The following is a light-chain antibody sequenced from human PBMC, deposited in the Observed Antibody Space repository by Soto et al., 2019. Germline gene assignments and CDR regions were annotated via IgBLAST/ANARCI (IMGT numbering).Light chain of an antibody. CDR3: GSYTSTTLGVV. J-gene: IGLJ3*02. Sequence: QSALTQPASVSGSPGQSITISCTGTSSDVGAYNYVSWYQQHPDKAPKVMIYEVSNRPSGVSHRFSGSKSGNTASLTISGLQAEDEADYYCGSYTSTTLGVVFGGGTKLTVL. CDR1: SSDVGAYNY. V-gene: IGLV2-14*01. CDR2: EVS.